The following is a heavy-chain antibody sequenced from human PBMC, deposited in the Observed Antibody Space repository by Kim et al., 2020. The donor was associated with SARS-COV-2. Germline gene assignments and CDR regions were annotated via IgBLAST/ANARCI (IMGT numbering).Heavy chain of an antibody. CDR1: GGSFSGYY. CDR3: ARVCGSRRQQLALDY. J-gene: IGHJ4*02. V-gene: IGHV4-34*01. Sequence: SETLSLTCAVYGGSFSGYYWSWIRQPPGKGLEWIGEINHSGSTNYNPSLKSRVTISVDTSKNQFSLKLSSVTAADTAVYYCARVCGSRRQQLALDYWGQGTLVTVSS. D-gene: IGHD6-13*01. CDR2: INHSGST.